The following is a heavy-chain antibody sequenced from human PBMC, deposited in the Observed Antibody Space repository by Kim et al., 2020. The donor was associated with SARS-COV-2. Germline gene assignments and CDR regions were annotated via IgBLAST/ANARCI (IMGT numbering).Heavy chain of an antibody. V-gene: IGHV3-33*03. J-gene: IGHJ4*02. CDR2: VWGDGNGK. D-gene: IGHD2-21*02. CDR3: ARSVNCGGDCYGYFDY. Sequence: GGSLRLSCSASGFTFRNYAMHWVRQPPGRGLEWVAVVWGDGNGKYYIDSVTGRFRISRDNSQNTLYLEMDGLTAEDTAVYYCARSVNCGGDCYGYFDYWGQGTLVTVSS. CDR1: GFTFRNYA.